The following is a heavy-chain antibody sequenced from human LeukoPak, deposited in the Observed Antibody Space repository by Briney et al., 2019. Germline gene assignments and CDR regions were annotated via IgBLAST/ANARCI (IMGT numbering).Heavy chain of an antibody. Sequence: GGSLRLSCAASGFTFSSYAMSWVRQAPGKGLVWVSRINSDGSSTSYADSVKGRFTISRDNAKNTLYLQMNSLRAEDTAVYYCARVPEDVIVVWSYYMDVWGKGTTVTISS. D-gene: IGHD3-22*01. CDR3: ARVPEDVIVVWSYYMDV. CDR2: INSDGSST. V-gene: IGHV3-74*01. CDR1: GFTFSSYA. J-gene: IGHJ6*03.